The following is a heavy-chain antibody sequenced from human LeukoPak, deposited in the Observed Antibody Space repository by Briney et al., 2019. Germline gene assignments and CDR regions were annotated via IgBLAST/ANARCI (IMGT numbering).Heavy chain of an antibody. D-gene: IGHD5-18*01. CDR2: MNPNSGNT. Sequence: GASVKVSCKASGYTFTSYDINWVRQATGQGLEWMGWMNPNSGNTGYAQKFQGRVTITRNTSISTAYMELSSLRSEDTAVYYSARVRGYSYGRFPDYWGQGTLVTVSS. V-gene: IGHV1-8*03. CDR3: ARVRGYSYGRFPDY. CDR1: GYTFTSYD. J-gene: IGHJ4*02.